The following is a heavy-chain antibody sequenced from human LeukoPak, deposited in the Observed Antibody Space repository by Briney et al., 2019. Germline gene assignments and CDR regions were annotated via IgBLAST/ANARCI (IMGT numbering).Heavy chain of an antibody. Sequence: GESLKISCQGSGNTFTNYWVAWVRQMPGKGLEWMGIIFPGDSDTRYSPSFQGQVTISADKSISTAYLQWSSLKASDTAMYYCARKYGGWFDPWGQGTLVTVSS. CDR3: ARKYGGWFDP. V-gene: IGHV5-51*01. CDR1: GNTFTNYW. J-gene: IGHJ5*02. D-gene: IGHD4/OR15-4a*01. CDR2: IFPGDSDT.